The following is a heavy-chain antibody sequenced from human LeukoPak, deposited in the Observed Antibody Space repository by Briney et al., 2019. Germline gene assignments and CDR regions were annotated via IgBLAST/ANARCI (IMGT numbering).Heavy chain of an antibody. CDR1: GFTFTNYD. CDR2: IGIRGDT. Sequence: GGSLRLSCAASGFTFTNYDMHWVRQATGKGLEWVSAIGIRGDTYYSGSVKGRFTISGENAENSLYLQMNSLRAEDTAVYYCARGGIRVSGIDEFDYWGQGTLVTVSS. CDR3: ARGGIRVSGIDEFDY. V-gene: IGHV3-13*01. D-gene: IGHD6-19*01. J-gene: IGHJ4*02.